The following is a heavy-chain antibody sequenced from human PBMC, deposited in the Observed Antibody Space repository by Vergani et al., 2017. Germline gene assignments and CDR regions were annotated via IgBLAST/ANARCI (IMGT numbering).Heavy chain of an antibody. Sequence: QITLKESGPTLVKPTQTLTLTCTFSGFSLSTSGVGVGWIRQPTGKALEWLALIYWDDDTRYSPSLKSRLTITKDTSKNQVVLTMTNMDPVDTATYYGAHSHSSGWYLDYWGQGTLVNVSS. J-gene: IGHJ4*02. V-gene: IGHV2-5*02. CDR1: GFSLSTSGVG. CDR3: AHSHSSGWYLDY. CDR2: IYWDDDT. D-gene: IGHD6-19*01.